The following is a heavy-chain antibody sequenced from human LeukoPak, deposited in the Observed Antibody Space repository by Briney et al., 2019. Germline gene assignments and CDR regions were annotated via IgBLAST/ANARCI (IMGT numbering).Heavy chain of an antibody. J-gene: IGHJ3*02. CDR2: IRYDGSKK. D-gene: IGHD2-15*01. V-gene: IGHV3-30*02. CDR1: AFTFSRYG. CDR3: ASDSDQNEDAFDI. Sequence: GGSLRLSCAASAFTFSRYGMHWVRQAPGKGLEWVTFIRYDGSKKYYADSVKGRFTISRDNSKNTLYLQMNSLRAEDTAVYYCASDSDQNEDAFDIWGQGTMVTVSS.